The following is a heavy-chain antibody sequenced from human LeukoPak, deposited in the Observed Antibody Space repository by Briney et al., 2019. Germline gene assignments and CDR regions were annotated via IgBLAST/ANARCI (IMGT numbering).Heavy chain of an antibody. Sequence: SETLSLTCTVSGGSISSGSYYWSWIRQPAGKGLEWIGRIYTSGGTNYNPSLKSRVTISVDTSKNQFSLKLSSVTAADTAVYYCARDSETDIVVVPAAIDYYYYYMDVWGKGTTVTVSS. V-gene: IGHV4-61*02. CDR1: GGSISSGSYY. D-gene: IGHD2-2*02. J-gene: IGHJ6*03. CDR2: IYTSGGT. CDR3: ARDSETDIVVVPAAIDYYYYYMDV.